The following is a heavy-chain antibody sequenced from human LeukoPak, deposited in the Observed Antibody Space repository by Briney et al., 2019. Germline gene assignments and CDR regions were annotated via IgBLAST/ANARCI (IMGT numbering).Heavy chain of an antibody. Sequence: GGSLRLSCAASGFTFSSYSMNWVRQAPGKGLEWVSSISSSSSYIYYADSVKGRFTISRDNAKNSLYLQMNSLRAEDTAVYYCATRERGDYYGMDVRGQGTTVTVSS. J-gene: IGHJ6*02. CDR1: GFTFSSYS. CDR2: ISSSSSYI. V-gene: IGHV3-21*01. D-gene: IGHD1-1*01. CDR3: ATRERGDYYGMDV.